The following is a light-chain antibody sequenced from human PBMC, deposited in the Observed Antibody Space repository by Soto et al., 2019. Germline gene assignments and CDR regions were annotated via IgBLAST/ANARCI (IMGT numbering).Light chain of an antibody. J-gene: IGKJ3*01. CDR2: AAS. CDR1: DSIDRY. CDR3: QRTYNAPFT. V-gene: IGKV1-39*01. Sequence: IQMTQSPSSLSAFVGDTVTITCRATDSIDRYLNWYQQKPGQAPRVLITAASTLQSGVPSRFSGSGSGTDFTLTINNLQPEDFATYYCQRTYNAPFTFGPGTKVDIK.